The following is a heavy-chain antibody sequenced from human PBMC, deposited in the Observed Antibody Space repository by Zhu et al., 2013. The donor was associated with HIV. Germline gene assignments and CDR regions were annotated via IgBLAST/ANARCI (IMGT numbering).Heavy chain of an antibody. CDR1: GYTFTNYG. CDR2: VSTYNGKT. CDR3: VTARDYYGSGSYYKFDY. V-gene: IGHV1-18*01. J-gene: IGHJ4*02. D-gene: IGHD3-10*01. Sequence: QVQLVQSGGEVKKPGASVKVSCKASGYTFTNYGISWVRQAPGQGPEWMGWVSTYNGKTNYVQKFQGRVTMTTDTSTSTAYMELRSLRSDDTAVYYCVTARDYYGSGSYYKFDYWGQGTLVTVSS.